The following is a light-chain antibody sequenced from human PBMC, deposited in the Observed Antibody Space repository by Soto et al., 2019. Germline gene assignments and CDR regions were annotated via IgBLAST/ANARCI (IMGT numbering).Light chain of an antibody. CDR2: GAS. J-gene: IGKJ5*01. CDR1: QSVTHNH. CDR3: QQYAGPPTT. V-gene: IGKV3-20*01. Sequence: EIVLTQSPGTLSLSPGERATLSCRASQSVTHNHLAWYQQKRGQAPRVIMYGASRRATGIPDRFSGGGSGTDFTLTISRLEPEDFAVYFCQQYAGPPTTFGQGTRLEIK.